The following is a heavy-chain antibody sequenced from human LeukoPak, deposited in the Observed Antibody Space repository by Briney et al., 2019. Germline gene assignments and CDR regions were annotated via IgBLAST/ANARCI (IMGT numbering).Heavy chain of an antibody. J-gene: IGHJ3*01. Sequence: PRGSLRLSCAASGFSFSEYAMNWVRQAPGKGLQWISYIDSTSRNIYYGDSVKGRFTVSRDNAKNSLHLQLNSLRDEDTALYYCAREDDAWGPNTFNVWGQGAMVTVSS. CDR2: IDSTSRNI. V-gene: IGHV3-48*02. CDR3: AREDDAWGPNTFNV. D-gene: IGHD7-27*01. CDR1: GFSFSEYA.